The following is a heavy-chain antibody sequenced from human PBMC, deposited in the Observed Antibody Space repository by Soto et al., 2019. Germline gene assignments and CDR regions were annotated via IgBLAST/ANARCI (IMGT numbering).Heavy chain of an antibody. Sequence: TGQRLEWMGWINAGNGNTKYSQKFQGRVTITRDTSASTAYMELSSLRSEDTAVYYCARDYYYTASFDYWGQGTLVTVSS. V-gene: IGHV1-3*01. CDR3: ARDYYYTASFDY. D-gene: IGHD3-10*01. CDR2: INAGNGNT. J-gene: IGHJ4*02.